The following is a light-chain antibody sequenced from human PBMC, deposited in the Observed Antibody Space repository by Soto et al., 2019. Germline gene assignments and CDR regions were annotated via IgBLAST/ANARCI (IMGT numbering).Light chain of an antibody. CDR2: YHN. J-gene: IGLJ2*01. V-gene: IGLV1-44*01. CDR1: SSNIGSNT. Sequence: QSVLTQPPSASGTPGQRVTISCSGSSSNIGSNTVSWYQHLPGTAPTILIYYHNQRPSGVPDRFSGSKSCTSASLAISGLQSEDEANDYCATWDDSLNIVVFGGGTKLTVL. CDR3: ATWDDSLNIVV.